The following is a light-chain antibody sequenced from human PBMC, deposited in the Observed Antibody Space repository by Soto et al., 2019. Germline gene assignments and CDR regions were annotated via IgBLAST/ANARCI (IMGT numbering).Light chain of an antibody. CDR1: QIVSSD. J-gene: IGKJ4*01. CDR2: DAS. Sequence: EIILTQFPATLSLSPGERASLSCRASQIVSSDLAWYQQKPGQALRLLIYDASKRATGIPARFSGSGSGTDFTLTISSLEPEDFAVYYCQHRSNWPLTFGGGTKVEIK. V-gene: IGKV3-11*01. CDR3: QHRSNWPLT.